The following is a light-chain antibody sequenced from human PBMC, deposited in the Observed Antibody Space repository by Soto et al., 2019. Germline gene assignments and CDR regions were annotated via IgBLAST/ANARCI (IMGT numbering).Light chain of an antibody. V-gene: IGKV3-20*01. CDR1: QSFISTY. CDR2: DAA. J-gene: IGKJ2*02. Sequence: ETVLTQSPGTLSLSPGERATLSCRASQSFISTYLAWYQQKPGQAPRLLIFDAASRAPGIPDRFIGSGSGTDFTLTIRRLEPEDFAVYFCQQYVTSPCTFGQGTKLEIK. CDR3: QQYVTSPCT.